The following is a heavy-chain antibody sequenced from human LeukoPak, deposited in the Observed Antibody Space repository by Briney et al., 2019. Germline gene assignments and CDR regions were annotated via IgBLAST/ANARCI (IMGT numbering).Heavy chain of an antibody. V-gene: IGHV3-74*01. D-gene: IGHD5-24*01. CDR3: ARVGEMAGFDY. J-gene: IGHJ4*02. Sequence: GGSLRLSCAASGFTFSSHWMHWVRQAPGKGLVWVSHIKSDGSGTSYADSVRGRFTISRDNAKNTLYLQMNSLRAEDTAIYYCARVGEMAGFDYWGQGTLVTVSS. CDR1: GFTFSSHW. CDR2: IKSDGSGT.